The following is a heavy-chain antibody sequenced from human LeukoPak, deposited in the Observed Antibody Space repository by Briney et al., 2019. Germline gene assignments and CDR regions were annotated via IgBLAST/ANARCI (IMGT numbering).Heavy chain of an antibody. CDR3: ARREYCSGGSCYGQGYFDY. V-gene: IGHV5-51*01. Sequence: GESLKISCKGSGYSFTSYWIGWVRQMPGKGLEWMGIIYPGDSDTRYSPSFQGQVTISADKSISTAYLQWSSLKASDTAMYYCARREYCSGGSCYGQGYFDYWGQGTLVTVSS. J-gene: IGHJ4*02. CDR2: IYPGDSDT. D-gene: IGHD2-15*01. CDR1: GYSFTSYW.